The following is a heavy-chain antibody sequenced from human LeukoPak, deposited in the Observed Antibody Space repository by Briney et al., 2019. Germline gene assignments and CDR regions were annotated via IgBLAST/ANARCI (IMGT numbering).Heavy chain of an antibody. CDR1: GYTFTSYD. J-gene: IGHJ4*02. D-gene: IGHD5-18*01. Sequence: GASVKVSCKGSGYTFTSYDINWVRQATGQGLEWMGWMNPNSGNTGYAQKSQGRVTMTRNTSISTAYMELSSLRSEDTAVYYCARRPIYSYGLDYWGQGTLVTVSS. CDR2: MNPNSGNT. V-gene: IGHV1-8*01. CDR3: ARRPIYSYGLDY.